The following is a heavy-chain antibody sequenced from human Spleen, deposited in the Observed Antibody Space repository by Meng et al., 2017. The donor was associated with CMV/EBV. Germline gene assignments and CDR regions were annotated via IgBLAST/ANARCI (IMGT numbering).Heavy chain of an antibody. CDR1: GFTFSSYA. CDR2: ISGSGGTT. CDR3: VRFLEWLGWFDP. D-gene: IGHD3-3*01. Sequence: CAASGFTFSSYAMSWVRQAPGTGLEWVSAISGSGGTTYYADSVKGRFTISRDNSKNTLYLQMNSLRAEDTAVYYCVRFLEWLGWFDPWGQGTLVTVSS. J-gene: IGHJ5*02. V-gene: IGHV3-23*01.